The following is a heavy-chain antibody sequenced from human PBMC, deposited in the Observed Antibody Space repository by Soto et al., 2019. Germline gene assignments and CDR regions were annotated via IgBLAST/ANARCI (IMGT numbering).Heavy chain of an antibody. Sequence: RASVKVSCKASGYTFTSYDINWVRQATGQGLEWMGWMNPNSGNTGYAQKFQGRVTMTRNTSISTAYMELSSLRSEDTAVYYCAVCDRLRFLEWKTQYYYYYGMDVWGQGTTVTVSS. V-gene: IGHV1-8*01. J-gene: IGHJ6*02. CDR2: MNPNSGNT. D-gene: IGHD3-3*01. CDR1: GYTFTSYD. CDR3: AVCDRLRFLEWKTQYYYYYGMDV.